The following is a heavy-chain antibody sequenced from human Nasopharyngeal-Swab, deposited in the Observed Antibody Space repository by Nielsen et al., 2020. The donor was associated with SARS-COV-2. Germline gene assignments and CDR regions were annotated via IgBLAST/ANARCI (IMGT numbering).Heavy chain of an antibody. J-gene: IGHJ6*03. Sequence: SETLSLTCTVSGGSISSYYWSWIRQPPGKGLEWIGYSYYSGSTNYNPSLKSRVTISVDTSKNQFSLKLSSVTAADTAVYYCARDLAVAGTSYYYYYYMDVWGKGTTVTVSS. D-gene: IGHD6-19*01. V-gene: IGHV4-59*12. CDR1: GGSISSYY. CDR2: SYYSGST. CDR3: ARDLAVAGTSYYYYYYMDV.